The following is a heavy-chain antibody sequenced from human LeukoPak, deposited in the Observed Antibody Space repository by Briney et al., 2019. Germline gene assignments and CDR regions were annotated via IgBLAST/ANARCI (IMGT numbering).Heavy chain of an antibody. J-gene: IGHJ3*02. D-gene: IGHD6-19*01. CDR1: GLTFDDYG. CDR2: ISWNSGRI. V-gene: IGHV3-9*03. Sequence: PGGSLRLSCAASGLTFDDYGMHWVRQAPGKGLEWVSGISWNSGRIGYADSVKGRFTISRDNGKNSLYLQMNSLRTEDMALYYCAKGATPTGWHFEALDMWGQGTMVTVSS. CDR3: AKGATPTGWHFEALDM.